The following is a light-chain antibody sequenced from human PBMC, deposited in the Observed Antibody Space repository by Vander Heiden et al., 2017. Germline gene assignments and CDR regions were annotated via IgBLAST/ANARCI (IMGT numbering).Light chain of an antibody. CDR3: SSYTGSSTWV. CDR2: EVT. CDR1: SSDIGGNKY. Sequence: QSALTQPASVSASPGQSITISCSGTSSDIGGNKYISWYQQQPGKAPKLLIYEVTGRPSGISDRFSGSKAGNTASLTISGLQAEDEADYYCSSYTGSSTWVFGGGTKLTV. J-gene: IGLJ3*02. V-gene: IGLV2-14*03.